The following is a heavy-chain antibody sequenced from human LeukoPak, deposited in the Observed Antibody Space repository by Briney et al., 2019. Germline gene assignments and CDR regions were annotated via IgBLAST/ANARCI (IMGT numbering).Heavy chain of an antibody. Sequence: SETLSLTCTVSGCSISSYYWSWIRQPPGRGLEWVGYIYYSGSTNYNPSLKSRVTISVDTSNNQFSLKLSSVTAADTAVYYCARSPKLGGGLNWFDPWGQGTLVTVSS. CDR3: ARSPKLGGGLNWFDP. V-gene: IGHV4-59*08. J-gene: IGHJ5*02. D-gene: IGHD3-16*01. CDR2: IYYSGST. CDR1: GCSISSYY.